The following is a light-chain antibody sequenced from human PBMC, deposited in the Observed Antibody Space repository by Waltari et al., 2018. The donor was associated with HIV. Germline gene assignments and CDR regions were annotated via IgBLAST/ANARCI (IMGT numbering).Light chain of an antibody. V-gene: IGLV2-14*01. CDR2: EVT. J-gene: IGLJ3*02. CDR3: SSYTTTTTIL. CDR1: NSDIGGYNY. Sequence: QSALTQPASVSGSPGPSITISCTGTNSDIGGYNYVSWYQQHPGKAPKLLIYEVTHRHTGISYRVSGSKSGNTASMIISGLQAEDEADYYCSSYTTTTTILFGGGTKVTVL.